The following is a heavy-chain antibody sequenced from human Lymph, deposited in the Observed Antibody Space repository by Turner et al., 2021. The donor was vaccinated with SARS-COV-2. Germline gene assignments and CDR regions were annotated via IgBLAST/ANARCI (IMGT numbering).Heavy chain of an antibody. V-gene: IGHV3-53*02. CDR2: IYIGGTT. CDR1: GLTVSSNY. Sequence: EVQRVETGGGLIQPGGSLRLSCAAPGLTVSSNYMSWVRQAPGKGLEWVSVIYIGGTTYCADSVKGRFTISRDKSKNTLYLQMNSLRAEDTAVYYCARDLGPLAFDIWGQGTMVTVSS. CDR3: ARDLGPLAFDI. J-gene: IGHJ3*02.